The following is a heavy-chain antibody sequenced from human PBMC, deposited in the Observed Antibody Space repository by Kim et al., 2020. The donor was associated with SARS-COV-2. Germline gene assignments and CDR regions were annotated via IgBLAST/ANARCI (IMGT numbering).Heavy chain of an antibody. V-gene: IGHV3-30*18. CDR2: ISYDGSNK. CDR1: GFTFSSYG. D-gene: IGHD3-22*01. J-gene: IGHJ4*02. Sequence: GGSLRLSCAASGFTFSSYGMHWVRQAPGKGLEWVAVISYDGSNKYYADSVKGRFTISRDNSKNTLYLQMNSLRAEDTAVYYCAKDRLLVVVIEPPLLDYWGQGTLVTVSS. CDR3: AKDRLLVVVIEPPLLDY.